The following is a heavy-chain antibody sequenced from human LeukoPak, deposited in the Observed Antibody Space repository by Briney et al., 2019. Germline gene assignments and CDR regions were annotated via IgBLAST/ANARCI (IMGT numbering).Heavy chain of an antibody. CDR3: VKVWIITMVRGYDYYGMDV. V-gene: IGHV3-64D*09. J-gene: IGHJ6*02. CDR2: ISSNGGST. D-gene: IGHD3-10*01. CDR1: GFTFSSYA. Sequence: PGGTLRLTCSASGFTFSSYAMHWVRQAPGKGLEYVSDISSNGGSTYYADSVKAPFTISTYNSKSTLYLQMSSLRAEDTAVYYSVKVWIITMVRGYDYYGMDVWGQGTTVTVSS.